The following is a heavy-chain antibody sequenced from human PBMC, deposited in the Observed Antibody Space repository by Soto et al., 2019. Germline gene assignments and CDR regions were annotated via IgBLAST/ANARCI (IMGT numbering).Heavy chain of an antibody. V-gene: IGHV3-23*01. CDR1: GFPFSSYA. Sequence: PGGSLRLSGAASGFPFSSYAMSWVRQTPEGGLEWVAAISGGGNDRYYADFVQGRFTFSRDNSRNILYLHMNSLRADDTAMYFCARSLFMVAPDSEPFDYWGQGTLVTVPS. CDR3: ARSLFMVAPDSEPFDY. J-gene: IGHJ4*02. D-gene: IGHD3-22*01. CDR2: ISGGGNDR.